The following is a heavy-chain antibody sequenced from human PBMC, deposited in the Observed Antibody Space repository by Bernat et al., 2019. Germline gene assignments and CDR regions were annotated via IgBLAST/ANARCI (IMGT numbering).Heavy chain of an antibody. D-gene: IGHD3-10*01. V-gene: IGHV3-64D*06. CDR2: IGNNGANT. CDR1: GLTFSSYP. J-gene: IGHJ6*02. Sequence: EVQLVESGGGLVQPGGSLRLSCAASGLTFSSYPMYWVRQAPGKGLEYVSAIGNNGANTYYAASVKGRFAISRENSKNTLYLQMSSLRAEDTAVYYCVKGVGTMVRDGVDVWGQGITVTVFS. CDR3: VKGVGTMVRDGVDV.